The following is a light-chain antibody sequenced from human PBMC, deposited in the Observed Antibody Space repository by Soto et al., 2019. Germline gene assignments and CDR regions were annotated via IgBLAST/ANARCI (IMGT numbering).Light chain of an antibody. J-gene: IGLJ2*01. V-gene: IGLV4-69*01. CDR1: SGHSSYA. CDR3: QTWGTGIVL. Sequence: VLTQSPSASASLGDSVKVTCTLSSGHSSYAIAWHQQQPEKGPRFLMKLNSDGSHSKGDGIPDRFSASSSGAERYLTISSLQSEDEADYYCQTWGTGIVLFAGGTKLTVL. CDR2: LNSDGSH.